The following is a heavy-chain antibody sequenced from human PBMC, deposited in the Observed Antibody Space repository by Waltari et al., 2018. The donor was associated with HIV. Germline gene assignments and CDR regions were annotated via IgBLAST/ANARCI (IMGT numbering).Heavy chain of an antibody. D-gene: IGHD6-19*01. V-gene: IGHV3-11*04. J-gene: IGHJ4*02. CDR3: ARAIRGSSSY. Sequence: QVQLVESGGGLVKPGGSLRHSCAASGFTFGASSLNWIRQAPGKGLGWVSYISSSGSSIYYADSVKGRFTISRDNAKNSLYLQMNSLRAEDTAVYYCARAIRGSSSYWGQGTLVTVSS. CDR1: GFTFGASS. CDR2: ISSSGSSI.